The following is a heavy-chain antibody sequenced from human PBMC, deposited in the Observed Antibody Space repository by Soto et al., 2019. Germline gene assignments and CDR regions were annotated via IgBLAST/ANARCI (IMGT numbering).Heavy chain of an antibody. CDR2: IYHSGST. CDR3: ARVKGYYDSSGYYRYYFDY. Sequence: SETLSLTCAVSGYSISIGYYCGCIRQPPGKGLEWIGSIYHSGSTYYNPSLKSRVTISVDTSKNQFSLKLSSVTAADTAVYYCARVKGYYDSSGYYRYYFDYWGQGTLVTVSS. J-gene: IGHJ4*02. CDR1: GYSISIGYY. V-gene: IGHV4-38-2*01. D-gene: IGHD3-22*01.